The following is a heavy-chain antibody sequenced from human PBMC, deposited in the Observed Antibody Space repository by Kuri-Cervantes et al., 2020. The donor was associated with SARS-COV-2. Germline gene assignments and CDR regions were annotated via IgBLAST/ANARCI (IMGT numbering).Heavy chain of an antibody. J-gene: IGHJ2*01. V-gene: IGHV1-2*04. CDR1: GYTFTGYY. CDR2: INPNSGGT. Sequence: ASVKVSCKASGYTFTGYYMHWVRQAPGQGLEWMGWINPNSGGTNYAQKFQGWVTMTRDTSISTAYMELSRLRSDDTAVYYCARGGITVTTGNWYFDLWGRGTLVTVSS. D-gene: IGHD1-7*01. CDR3: ARGGITVTTGNWYFDL.